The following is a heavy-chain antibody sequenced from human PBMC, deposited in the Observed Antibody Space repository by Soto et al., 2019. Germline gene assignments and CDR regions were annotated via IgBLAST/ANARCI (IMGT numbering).Heavy chain of an antibody. V-gene: IGHV4-39*01. D-gene: IGHD3-9*01. CDR3: ARLEGLATISYYFDF. CDR2: IYYRCKA. Sequence: QLQLQESGPGLVKPSETLSLTCSVSDDSINSDKYYWGWIRQPPGKGLEWIGSIYYRCKAYYNPSFHPRVTISLDKSRSQFSLKLNSVTAADSAVYFCARLEGLATISYYFDFWGPGALVTVSS. J-gene: IGHJ4*02. CDR1: DDSINSDKYY.